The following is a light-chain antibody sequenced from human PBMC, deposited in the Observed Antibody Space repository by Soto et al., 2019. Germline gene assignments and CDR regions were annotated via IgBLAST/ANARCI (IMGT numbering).Light chain of an antibody. J-gene: IGKJ1*01. V-gene: IGKV4-1*01. CDR2: WAS. Sequence: DTVTSQSPASLAVSLGGRATINCKSSQRLLYRSNNKNYLAWYQHKAGEPPKLLIYWASTRDSGVPDRFSGSGSGTDSTLTIDDLPAEDVAVYYCQRYYNPPWTYGTGTKVEI. CDR1: QRLLYRSNNKNY. CDR3: QRYYNPPWT.